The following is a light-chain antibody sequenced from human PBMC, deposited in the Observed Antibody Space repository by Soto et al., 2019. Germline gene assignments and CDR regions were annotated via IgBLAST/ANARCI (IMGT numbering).Light chain of an antibody. CDR3: QQYDSAPNA. Sequence: SVGGNHLAWYQQKPGQAPRLLIHGASSRATDIPDRFSGSGSGTDFTLTISRLEPGDFAVYYCQQYDSAPNAFGQGTRPGNK. J-gene: IGKJ5*01. CDR1: SVGGNH. V-gene: IGKV3-20*01. CDR2: GAS.